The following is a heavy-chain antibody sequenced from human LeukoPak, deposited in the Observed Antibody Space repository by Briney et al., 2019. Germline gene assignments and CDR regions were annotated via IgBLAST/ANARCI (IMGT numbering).Heavy chain of an antibody. V-gene: IGHV1-18*04. J-gene: IGHJ5*02. CDR1: GYTFTGYY. CDR3: ARDRSNYFFNHWFDP. Sequence: ASVKVSCKASGYTFTGYYMHWVRQAPGQGLEWMGWISAYNGNTNYAQKLQGRVTMTTDTSTSTAYMELRSLRSDDTAVYYCARDRSNYFFNHWFDPWGQGTLVTVSS. CDR2: ISAYNGNT. D-gene: IGHD4-11*01.